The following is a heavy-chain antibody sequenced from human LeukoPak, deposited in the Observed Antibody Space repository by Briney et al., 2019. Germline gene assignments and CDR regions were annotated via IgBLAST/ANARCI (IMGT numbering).Heavy chain of an antibody. CDR3: AREQSSSTSRCLDY. Sequence: PSETLSLTCTVCGGSVSSYYWSWIRQPAGKGLGWIGRIYIDGSTNYNPSLKSRVAMSVDTSKNQFSLKLSSVTAADTAVYYCAREQSSSTSRCLDYWGQGTLVTVSS. CDR1: GGSVSSYY. D-gene: IGHD6-6*01. V-gene: IGHV4-4*07. J-gene: IGHJ4*02. CDR2: IYIDGST.